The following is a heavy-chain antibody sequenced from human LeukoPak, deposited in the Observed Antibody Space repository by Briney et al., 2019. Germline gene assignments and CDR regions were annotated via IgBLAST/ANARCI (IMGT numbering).Heavy chain of an antibody. Sequence: SETLSLTRAVYGGSFSGYYWSWIRQPPGKGLEWIGEINHSGSTNYNPSLKSRVTISVDTSKNQFSLKLSSVTAADTAVYYCARGDVVVPAAMPAGPGNWFDPWGQGTLVTVSS. J-gene: IGHJ5*02. D-gene: IGHD2-2*01. CDR3: ARGDVVVPAAMPAGPGNWFDP. V-gene: IGHV4-34*01. CDR1: GGSFSGYY. CDR2: INHSGST.